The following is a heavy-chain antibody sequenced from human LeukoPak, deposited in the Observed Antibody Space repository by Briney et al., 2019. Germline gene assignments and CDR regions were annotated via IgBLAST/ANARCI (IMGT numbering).Heavy chain of an antibody. D-gene: IGHD3-22*01. V-gene: IGHV4-34*01. CDR2: INHSGST. CDR3: ARGDYYDRAFDI. CDR1: GGSFSGYY. Sequence: SETLSLTCAVYGGSFSGYYWSWIRQPPGKGLEWVGQINHSGSTNYNPSLKSRVTILVDTSKKQFSLKLSSMTAADTAVYYCARGDYYDRAFDIWGQGTMVTVSS. J-gene: IGHJ3*02.